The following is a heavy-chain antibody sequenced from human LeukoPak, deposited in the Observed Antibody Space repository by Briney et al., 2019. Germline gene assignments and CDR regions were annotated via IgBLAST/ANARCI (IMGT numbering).Heavy chain of an antibody. Sequence: GGSLRLSCAASGFTSSSYWMNWVRQAPGKGLEWVANIKQDGSEKYYVDSVKGRFTISRDNAKYSLYLEMNSLRAEDTAVYYCARLRSRPPYYYGMDVWGQGTTVTVSS. V-gene: IGHV3-7*04. J-gene: IGHJ6*02. CDR1: GFTSSSYW. CDR2: IKQDGSEK. CDR3: ARLRSRPPYYYGMDV. D-gene: IGHD1-26*01.